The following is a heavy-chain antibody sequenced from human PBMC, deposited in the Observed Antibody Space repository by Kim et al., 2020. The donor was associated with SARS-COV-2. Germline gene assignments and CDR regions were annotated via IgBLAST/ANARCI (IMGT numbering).Heavy chain of an antibody. J-gene: IGHJ4*02. D-gene: IGHD2-2*01. CDR1: GGSISSYY. V-gene: IGHV4-4*07. Sequence: SETLSLTCTVSGGSISSYYWSWIRQPAGKGLEWIGRIYTSGSTNYNPSLKSRVTMSVDTSKNQFSLKLSSVTAADTAVYYCARGSHKYQLLPDQFDYWGQGTLVTVSS. CDR2: IYTSGST. CDR3: ARGSHKYQLLPDQFDY.